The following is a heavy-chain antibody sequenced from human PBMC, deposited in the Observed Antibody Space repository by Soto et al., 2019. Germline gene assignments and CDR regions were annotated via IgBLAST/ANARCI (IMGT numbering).Heavy chain of an antibody. D-gene: IGHD4-4*01. J-gene: IGHJ5*01. CDR1: GFTFSSYS. CDR3: SSKQQRVNKGWFDF. CDR2: IRHRSSRYYI. Sequence: PGGSLRLSCAASGFTFSSYSMVWVRQAPGKGLEWVSSIRHRSSRYYIYYSDSVKGRFTISSDDAKDSLLLQMQSLRAEDTATYYCSSKQQRVNKGWFDFWGRGTLVTVSS. V-gene: IGHV3-21*01.